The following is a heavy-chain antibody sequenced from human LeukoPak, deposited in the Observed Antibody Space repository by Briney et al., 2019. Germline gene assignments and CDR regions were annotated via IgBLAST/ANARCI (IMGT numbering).Heavy chain of an antibody. CDR3: ARTTFNHYYYYYMDV. CDR2: VYTSGST. CDR1: GGSISSYY. V-gene: IGHV4-4*07. D-gene: IGHD4-17*01. J-gene: IGHJ6*03. Sequence: SETLSLTCTVSGGSISSYYWSWIRQPPGKGLEWIGRVYTSGSTNYNPSLKSRVTMSVDTSKNQFSLKLSSVTAADTAVYYCARTTFNHYYYYYMDVWGKGTTVTISS.